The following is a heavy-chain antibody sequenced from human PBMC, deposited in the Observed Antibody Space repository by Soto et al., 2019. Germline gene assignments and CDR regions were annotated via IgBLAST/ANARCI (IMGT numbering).Heavy chain of an antibody. Sequence: QVQLQQWGAGLLKPSETLSLTCAVYGGSFSGYYWSWIRQPPGKGLEWIGEINHSGSTNYNPSLKSRVTISVDTNKNKFSLKMSSVTAADTAVYYFARLLITGIVWGKGTTVTVSS. CDR3: ARLLITGIV. D-gene: IGHD1-20*01. J-gene: IGHJ6*04. CDR2: INHSGST. CDR1: GGSFSGYY. V-gene: IGHV4-34*01.